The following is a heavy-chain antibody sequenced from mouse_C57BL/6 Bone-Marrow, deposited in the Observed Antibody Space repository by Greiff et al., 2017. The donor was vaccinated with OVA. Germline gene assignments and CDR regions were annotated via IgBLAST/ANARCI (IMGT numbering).Heavy chain of an antibody. CDR2: INPGSGGT. CDR3: AMPGGSSYYFVF. Sequence: QVQLQQSGAELVRPGTSVKVSCKASGYAFTNYLIEWVKQRPGQGLEWIGVINPGSGGTNYNEKLKGKATLTADKSSSTAYMQLSSLTSEYSAVSFCAMPGGSSYYFVFWFPVTSLTVSS. CDR1: GYAFTNYL. V-gene: IGHV1-54*01. J-gene: IGHJ2*02. D-gene: IGHD1-1*01.